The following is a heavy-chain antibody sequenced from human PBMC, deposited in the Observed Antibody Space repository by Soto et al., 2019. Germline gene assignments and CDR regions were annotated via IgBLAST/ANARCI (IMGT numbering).Heavy chain of an antibody. CDR1: GESFSGYY. CDR2: INHSGST. V-gene: IGHV4-34*01. D-gene: IGHD5-12*01. J-gene: IGHJ4*02. CDR3: ARGVATVVTSYFDY. Sequence: SETLSLTCAVYGESFSGYYWSWIRQPPGKGLEWIGEINHSGSTNYNPSLKSRVTISVDTSKNQFSLKLSSVTAADTAVYYCARGVATVVTSYFDYWGQGTLVTVSS.